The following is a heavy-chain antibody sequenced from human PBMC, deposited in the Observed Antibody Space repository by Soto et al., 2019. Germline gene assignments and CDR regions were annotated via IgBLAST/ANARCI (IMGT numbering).Heavy chain of an antibody. CDR1: GFSFSTYN. CDR2: INGRGNYI. Sequence: EVQLVESGGGLVAPGGCLRLSGVASGFSFSTYNMNWVRQAPGKGLEWVSSINGRGNYIYYADSVEGRFTIYRDNAKNSLLLKMNSLRDDDTAVYYCAREDGIVGATSAFDYWGQGTLVTVSS. CDR3: AREDGIVGATSAFDY. V-gene: IGHV3-21*01. J-gene: IGHJ4*02. D-gene: IGHD1-26*01.